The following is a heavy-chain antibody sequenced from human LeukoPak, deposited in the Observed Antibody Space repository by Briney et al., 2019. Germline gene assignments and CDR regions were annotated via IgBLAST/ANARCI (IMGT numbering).Heavy chain of an antibody. V-gene: IGHV4-59*08. CDR3: ARRAVRGYSYGYDY. CDR1: GGSFSGYY. Sequence: PSETLSLTCAVYGGSFSGYYWSWIRQPPGKGLEWIGYIYYSGSTNYNPSLKSRVTISVDTSKNQFSLKLSSVTAADTAVYYCARRAVRGYSYGYDYWGQGTLVTVSS. CDR2: IYYSGST. D-gene: IGHD5-18*01. J-gene: IGHJ4*02.